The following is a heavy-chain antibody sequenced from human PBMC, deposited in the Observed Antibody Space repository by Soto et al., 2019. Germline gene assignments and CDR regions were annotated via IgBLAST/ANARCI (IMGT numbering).Heavy chain of an antibody. Sequence: GASVKVSCKASGGTFSSYAISWVRQAPGQGLEWMGGTIPIFGTANYAQKFQGRVTITADESTSTAYMELSSLRSEDTAVYYCARGYCSGGSCRHINYYYYYGMDVWGQGTTVTVSS. V-gene: IGHV1-69*13. CDR3: ARGYCSGGSCRHINYYYYYGMDV. CDR2: TIPIFGTA. CDR1: GGTFSSYA. J-gene: IGHJ6*02. D-gene: IGHD2-15*01.